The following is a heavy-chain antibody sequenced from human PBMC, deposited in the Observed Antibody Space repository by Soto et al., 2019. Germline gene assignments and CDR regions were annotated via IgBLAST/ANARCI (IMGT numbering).Heavy chain of an antibody. CDR3: VKGGWMGIFKYYVLDV. Sequence: EVQLLESGGGLVQPGGSLRISCAASGLTFSANPMSWVRQAPGKGLEWVSSVSGNGGATYYADFVKGRFTISRDNSNHTLYLLLNSLRVEDTAIYYCVKGGWMGIFKYYVLDVWGQGTTVTVSS. D-gene: IGHD3-3*01. J-gene: IGHJ6*02. CDR1: GLTFSANP. CDR2: VSGNGGAT. V-gene: IGHV3-23*01.